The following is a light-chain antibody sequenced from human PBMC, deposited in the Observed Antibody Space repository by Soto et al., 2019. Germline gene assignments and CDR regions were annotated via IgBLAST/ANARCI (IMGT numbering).Light chain of an antibody. Sequence: DIQMTQSPSTLSGSVGDRVTITCRASQTISSWLAWYQQKPGKAPKLLIYKASTLKSGVPSRFSGSGSGTEFTLTISSLQHDDFETYYCQHYNSYSEALGHGTKA. J-gene: IGKJ1*01. V-gene: IGKV1-5*03. CDR2: KAS. CDR3: QHYNSYSEA. CDR1: QTISSW.